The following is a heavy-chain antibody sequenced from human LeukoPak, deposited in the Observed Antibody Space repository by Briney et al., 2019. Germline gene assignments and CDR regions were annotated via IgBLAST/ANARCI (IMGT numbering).Heavy chain of an antibody. V-gene: IGHV3-53*01. Sequence: GGSLRLSCAASGFTVSSNYMSGVRQAPGKGLEWVSVIYSGGSTYYADSVKGRFTISRDNSKNTLYLQINSLRAEDTAVYYCATLARYAFDIWGQGTMVTVSS. J-gene: IGHJ3*02. CDR2: IYSGGST. D-gene: IGHD5-12*01. CDR1: GFTVSSNY. CDR3: ATLARYAFDI.